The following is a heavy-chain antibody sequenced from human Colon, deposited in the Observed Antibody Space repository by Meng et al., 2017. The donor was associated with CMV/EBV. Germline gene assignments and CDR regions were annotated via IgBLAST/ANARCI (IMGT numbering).Heavy chain of an antibody. Sequence: SETLSLTCTVSGYSITSGYYWGWIRQFPGKGLEWIGNVCHSGSTYYNPSLESRVTISVDTSKNQFSLNLSSVTAADTAVYYCARDHCSGGNCHWFDPWGQGTLVTVSS. V-gene: IGHV4-38-2*02. CDR2: VCHSGST. J-gene: IGHJ5*02. D-gene: IGHD2-15*01. CDR3: ARDHCSGGNCHWFDP. CDR1: GYSITSGYY.